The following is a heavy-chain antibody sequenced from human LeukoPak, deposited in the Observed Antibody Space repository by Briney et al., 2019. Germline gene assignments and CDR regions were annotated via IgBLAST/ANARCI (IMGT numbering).Heavy chain of an antibody. Sequence: VQLQESGPGLVRPSETLSLTCTVSGGSIGTNYWSWIRQPPGKGLEWIGYIYYSGSTYYNPSLKSRVTISVDTSKNQFSLKLSSVTAADTAVYYCAREQRLELGINSFDYWGQGTLVTVPS. V-gene: IGHV4-30-4*01. J-gene: IGHJ4*02. CDR3: AREQRLELGINSFDY. D-gene: IGHD7-27*01. CDR1: GGSIGTNY. CDR2: IYYSGST.